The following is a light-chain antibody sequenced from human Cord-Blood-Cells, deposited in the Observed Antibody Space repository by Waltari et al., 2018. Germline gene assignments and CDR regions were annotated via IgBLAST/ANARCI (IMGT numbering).Light chain of an antibody. CDR3: AAWDDSLSGPV. CDR1: SSNIGSNY. V-gene: IGLV1-47*01. J-gene: IGLJ3*02. CDR2: RNN. Sequence: QSVLTQPPSASGTPGQRVTISCSGSSSNIGSNYVYWYQQLPGTAPKLLIYRNNQRPSGAPDRFSGSKSGTSAALAISGLRSEDEADYYWAAWDDSLSGPVFGGGTKLTVL.